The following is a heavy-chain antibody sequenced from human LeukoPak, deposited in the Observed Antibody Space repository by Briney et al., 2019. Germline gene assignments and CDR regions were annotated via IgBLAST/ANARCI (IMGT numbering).Heavy chain of an antibody. CDR1: GFTLSNYG. D-gene: IGHD4-17*01. V-gene: IGHV3-33*01. CDR3: ARDGGDTVTSPFDY. J-gene: IGHJ4*02. Sequence: GGSLRLSCAASGFTLSNYGMHWVRQAPGKGLEWVAVIWYDGNNKYYADSVKGRFTISRDNSKNTLYLQMNSLRAEDTAVYYCARDGGDTVTSPFDYWGQGTLVTVSS. CDR2: IWYDGNNK.